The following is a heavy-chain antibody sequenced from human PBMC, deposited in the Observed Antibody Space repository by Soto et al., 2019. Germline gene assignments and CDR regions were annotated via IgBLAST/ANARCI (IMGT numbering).Heavy chain of an antibody. CDR2: IYYSGST. D-gene: IGHD6-13*01. V-gene: IGHV4-59*01. Sequence: SETLSLTCTVSGGSISSYYWSWIRQPPGKGLEWIGYIYYSGSTNYNPSPKSRVTISVDTSKNQFSLKLSSVTAADTAVYYCARGNSSSWFDPWGQGTLVTVSS. J-gene: IGHJ5*02. CDR3: ARGNSSSWFDP. CDR1: GGSISSYY.